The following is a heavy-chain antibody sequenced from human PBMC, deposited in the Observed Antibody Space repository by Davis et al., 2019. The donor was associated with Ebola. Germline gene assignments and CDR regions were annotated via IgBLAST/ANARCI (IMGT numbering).Heavy chain of an antibody. CDR1: GVNITTFG. D-gene: IGHD3-10*02. CDR2: VNSPSNYI. Sequence: PGGSLRPSCAAAGVNITTFGFNWVRQAPGKGLEWVSSVNSPSNYIYYADSVKGRFTISRDNAKNSVYLQMNSLRAEDTAVYYCARDSGIFGDYYFDSWGQGTLVTASS. J-gene: IGHJ4*02. V-gene: IGHV3-21*01. CDR3: ARDSGIFGDYYFDS.